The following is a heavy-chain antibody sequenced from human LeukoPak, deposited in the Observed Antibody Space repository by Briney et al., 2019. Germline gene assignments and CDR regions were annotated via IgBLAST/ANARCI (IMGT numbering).Heavy chain of an antibody. CDR2: IFYSGST. J-gene: IGHJ4*02. V-gene: IGHV4-59*11. CDR1: GGSISPHY. D-gene: IGHD3-10*01. CDR3: ARYLGLDGSGSYRYKFDY. Sequence: PSETLSLTCTVSGGSISPHYWSWFRQPPGKGLEWVGYIFYSGSTNYNPSLKSRLTMSVDTSKNQVSLQLTSVTAADTAVYYCARYLGLDGSGSYRYKFDYWGQGTLVTVSS.